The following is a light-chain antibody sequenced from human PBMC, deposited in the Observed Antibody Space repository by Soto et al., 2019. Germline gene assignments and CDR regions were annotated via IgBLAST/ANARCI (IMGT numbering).Light chain of an antibody. J-gene: IGKJ1*01. CDR2: GAS. CDR1: QSVHSR. Sequence: EIVMTQSPATLSVSPGDASTLSCRASQSVHSRLAWYQQKPGQAPRLLIYGASTKASGIPARFRGSGSGTEFTLTISSLQSEDFAVYYCQQYDDGPPWTFGPGAKVDIK. V-gene: IGKV3-15*01. CDR3: QQYDDGPPWT.